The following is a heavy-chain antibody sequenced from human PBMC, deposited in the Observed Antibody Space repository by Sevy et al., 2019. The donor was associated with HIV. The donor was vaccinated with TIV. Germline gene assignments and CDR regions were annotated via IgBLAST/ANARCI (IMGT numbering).Heavy chain of an antibody. Sequence: GGSLRLSCTTSGFTFGDFAMSWFRQAPGKGLEWVGFIRSKDYGGTTEYAAFVKGRFTISRDDSKNIAYMQMNSLKTEDSAVYFCTRDGAGGNILQNYYHYDMVVWGQGTTVTVSS. CDR2: IRSKDYGGTT. CDR3: TRDGAGGNILQNYYHYDMVV. V-gene: IGHV3-49*03. J-gene: IGHJ6*02. D-gene: IGHD2-15*01. CDR1: GFTFGDFA.